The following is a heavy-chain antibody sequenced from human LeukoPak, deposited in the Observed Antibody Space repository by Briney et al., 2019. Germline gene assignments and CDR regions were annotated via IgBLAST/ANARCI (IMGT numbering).Heavy chain of an antibody. CDR3: ARGGYFDSSGYPNPLDY. Sequence: SETLSLTCAVYGGSFGGYYWTWIRQPPGKGPEWIGEINHSGSTNYNPSLKRRVTMSVDTAKNQFSLKLNSVTAADTAVYYRARGGYFDSSGYPNPLDYWGQGTLVTVSS. J-gene: IGHJ4*02. CDR1: GGSFGGYY. D-gene: IGHD3-22*01. V-gene: IGHV4-34*01. CDR2: INHSGST.